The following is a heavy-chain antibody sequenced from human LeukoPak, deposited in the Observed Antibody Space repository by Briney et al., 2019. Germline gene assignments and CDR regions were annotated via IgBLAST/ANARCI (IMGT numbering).Heavy chain of an antibody. J-gene: IGHJ4*02. V-gene: IGHV3-23*01. CDR2: ISGSGGST. CDR1: GFIFSSYA. CDR3: AKNEGRYFDWLPVNLYYFDY. Sequence: PGGSLRLSCAASGFIFSSYAMSWVRQAPGKGLEWVSAISGSGGSTYYAGSVKGRFTISRDNSKNTLYLQMNSLRAEDTAVYYCAKNEGRYFDWLPVNLYYFDYWGQGTLVTVSS. D-gene: IGHD3-9*01.